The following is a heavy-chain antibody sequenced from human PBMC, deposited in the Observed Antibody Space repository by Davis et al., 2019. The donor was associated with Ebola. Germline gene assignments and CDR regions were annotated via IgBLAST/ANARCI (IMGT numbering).Heavy chain of an antibody. CDR3: AKDALAYCGGDCPNYFDS. V-gene: IGHV3-7*01. D-gene: IGHD2-21*02. J-gene: IGHJ4*02. CDR2: IKQDGSEK. Sequence: GESLKISCAASGFTFSSYWMSWVRQAPGKGLEWVANIKQDGSEKYYVDSVEGRFTISRDNSKNTLYLQMNSLRAEDTAVYYCAKDALAYCGGDCPNYFDSWGQGTLVTVSS. CDR1: GFTFSSYW.